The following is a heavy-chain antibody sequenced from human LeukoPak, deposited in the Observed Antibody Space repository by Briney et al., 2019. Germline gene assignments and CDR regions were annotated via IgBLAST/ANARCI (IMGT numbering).Heavy chain of an antibody. CDR2: ISGSGGST. V-gene: IGHV3-23*01. Sequence: PGGSLRLSCEASGFTFSSYAINWVRQAPGQGLEWVSSISGSGGSTYYADSVEGRFTIFRDNSKNTLYLQMDSLRADDTAVYYCAKEGLIYGFYYYYMDVWGTGTTVTVS. J-gene: IGHJ6*03. CDR1: GFTFSSYA. CDR3: AKEGLIYGFYYYYMDV. D-gene: IGHD3-10*01.